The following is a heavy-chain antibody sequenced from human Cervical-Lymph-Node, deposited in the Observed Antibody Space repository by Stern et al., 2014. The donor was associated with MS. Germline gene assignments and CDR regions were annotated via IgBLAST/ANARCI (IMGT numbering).Heavy chain of an antibody. CDR1: GFIFDDFA. CDR3: ARVRVGANDF. V-gene: IGHV3-9*01. D-gene: IGHD1-26*01. J-gene: IGHJ4*02. CDR2: IDWDSVRK. Sequence: VQLVESGGGLVQPGRTLRLSCVGSGFIFDDFAMHWVRQAPGKGLEWVSGIDWDSVRKLYADAVKGRFTISRDNAKNSLYLQMNSLRPEDTALYYCARVRVGANDFWGQGTLVTVSS.